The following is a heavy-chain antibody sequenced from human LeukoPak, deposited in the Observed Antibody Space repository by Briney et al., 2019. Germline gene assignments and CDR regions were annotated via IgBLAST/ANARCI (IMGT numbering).Heavy chain of an antibody. CDR2: IWYDGSNK. D-gene: IGHD6-13*01. CDR3: AKADGLYSSTYYYFDY. Sequence: GGSLRLSCAASGFTFSSYGMHWFRQAPGKGLEWVALIWYDGSNKYYADSVKGRFTISRDNSKNILYLQMNSLRAEDTAVYYCAKADGLYSSTYYYFDYWGQGNLVTVSS. J-gene: IGHJ4*02. V-gene: IGHV3-33*06. CDR1: GFTFSSYG.